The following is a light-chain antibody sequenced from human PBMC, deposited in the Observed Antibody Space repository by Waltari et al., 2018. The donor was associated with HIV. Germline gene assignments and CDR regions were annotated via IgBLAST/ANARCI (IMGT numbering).Light chain of an antibody. CDR3: ASHAGSKDV. V-gene: IGLV2-8*01. J-gene: IGLJ2*01. CDR2: DVT. Sequence: QSALTQPPSASGSPGQSVTISCTGTSSDVGAYNYVSWFQQHPGKAPKLMVYDVTRRPSWVPVRCSGSKSGNTASLTVSVLQAEDEADYYCASHAGSKDVFGGGTRLTVL. CDR1: SSDVGAYNY.